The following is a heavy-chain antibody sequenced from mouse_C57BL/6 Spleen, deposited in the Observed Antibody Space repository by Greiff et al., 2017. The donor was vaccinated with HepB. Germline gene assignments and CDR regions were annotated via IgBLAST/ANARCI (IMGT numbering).Heavy chain of an antibody. D-gene: IGHD1-1*01. CDR2: IYPGDGDT. Sequence: QVQLKESGPELVKPGASVKISCKASGYAFSSSWMNWVKQRPGKGLEWIGRIYPGDGDTNYNGKFKGKATLTADKSSSTAYMQLSSLTSEDSAVYFCAYYGSSYEGYFDYWGQGTTLTVSS. J-gene: IGHJ2*01. CDR1: GYAFSSSW. CDR3: AYYGSSYEGYFDY. V-gene: IGHV1-82*01.